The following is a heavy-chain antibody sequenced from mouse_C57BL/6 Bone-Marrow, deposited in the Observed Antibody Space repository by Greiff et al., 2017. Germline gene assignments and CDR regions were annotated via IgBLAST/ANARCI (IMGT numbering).Heavy chain of an antibody. CDR2: INPSSGYT. D-gene: IGHD4-1*01. CDR1: GYTFTSYW. V-gene: IGHV1-7*01. J-gene: IGHJ2*01. Sequence: VKLQQSGAELAKPGASVKLSCKASGYTFTSYWMHWVQQRPGPGLEWIGYINPSSGYTKYNQKFKDTATLTADKSSSTAYMQLSSLTYEDSAVYYCARTRWGDYWGQGTTLTVSS. CDR3: ARTRWGDY.